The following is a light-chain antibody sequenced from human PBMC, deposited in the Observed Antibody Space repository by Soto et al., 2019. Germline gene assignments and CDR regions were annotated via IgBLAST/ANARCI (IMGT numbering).Light chain of an antibody. CDR3: QAWDSSSVV. Sequence: SYELTQSPSVSVSPGQTASITCSGDKLGDKFAYWYQQKPGQSPVVVIYEDRKRPSGIPERFSGSNSGNTATLTISGTQAMDEADYYCQAWDSSSVVFGGGTKETVL. CDR2: EDR. J-gene: IGLJ2*01. CDR1: KLGDKF. V-gene: IGLV3-1*01.